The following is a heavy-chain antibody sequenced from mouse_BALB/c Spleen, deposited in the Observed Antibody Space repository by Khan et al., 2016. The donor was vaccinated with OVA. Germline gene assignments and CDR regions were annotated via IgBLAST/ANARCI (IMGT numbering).Heavy chain of an antibody. Sequence: QVQLKESGAELVRPGTSVKVSCKASGYAFTNYLIEWVKQRPGQGLEWIGVINPGSGGTNYNEKFKGKATLTADKSSSTAYMQHSSLTSDVSAVYFCTRGVFGGFAYWGQGTLVTVSA. J-gene: IGHJ3*01. CDR3: TRGVFGGFAY. V-gene: IGHV1-54*01. CDR1: GYAFTNYL. D-gene: IGHD3-1*01. CDR2: INPGSGGT.